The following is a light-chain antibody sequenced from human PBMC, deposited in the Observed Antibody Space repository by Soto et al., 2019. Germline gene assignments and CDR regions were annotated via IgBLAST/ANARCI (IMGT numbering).Light chain of an antibody. CDR3: AAWDDSLNGPV. CDR1: SSNIGSHT. J-gene: IGLJ3*02. CDR2: NSN. V-gene: IGLV1-44*01. Sequence: QSVLTQPPSASGTPGQRVTISCSGSSSNIGSHTVNWYQQLPGTAPKLLIYNSNQRPSGVPDRFSGSKSGTSASLAISGLQSEDEADYSCAAWDDSLNGPVFGGGTQLTVL.